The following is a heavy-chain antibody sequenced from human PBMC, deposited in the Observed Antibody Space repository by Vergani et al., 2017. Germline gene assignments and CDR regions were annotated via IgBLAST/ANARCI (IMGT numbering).Heavy chain of an antibody. V-gene: IGHV4-39*07. Sequence: QLQLQESGPGLVKPSETLSLTCTVSGGSISSSSYYWGWIRQPPGKGLEWIGYIYYSGSTYYNPSLKSRVTISVDTSKNQFSLKLSSVTAADTAVYYCARARGEGDAFDIWGQGTMVTVSS. CDR2: IYYSGST. CDR3: ARARGEGDAFDI. J-gene: IGHJ3*02. CDR1: GGSISSSSYY.